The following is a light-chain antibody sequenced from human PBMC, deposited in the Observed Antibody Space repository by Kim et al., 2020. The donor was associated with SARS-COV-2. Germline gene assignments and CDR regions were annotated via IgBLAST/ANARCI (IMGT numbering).Light chain of an antibody. CDR2: KTS. J-gene: IGKJ2*01. V-gene: IGKV1-5*03. CDR3: LQHNSYPYT. CDR1: QSFSSW. Sequence: DIQMTQSPSTLSASVGDRVTITCRASQSFSSWLAWYQQKPGKVPKLLIYKTSILESGVPSRFSGSGSGTEFTLTISSLQPEDFATYYCLQHNSYPYTFGQGTKVDIK.